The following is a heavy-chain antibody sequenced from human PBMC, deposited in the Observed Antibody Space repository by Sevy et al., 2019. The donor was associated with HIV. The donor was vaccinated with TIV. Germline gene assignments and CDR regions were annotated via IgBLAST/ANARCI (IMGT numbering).Heavy chain of an antibody. Sequence: SETLSLTCAVYGGSFSGYYWSWIRQPPGKGLEWIGEINHSGGTNYNPSLKSRVTISVDTSKNQFSLKLNSVTAADTAVFYCARHCPGSGSSHAFDIWGQGTLVTVSS. CDR1: GGSFSGYY. D-gene: IGHD2-15*01. CDR3: ARHCPGSGSSHAFDI. CDR2: INHSGGT. J-gene: IGHJ3*02. V-gene: IGHV4-34*01.